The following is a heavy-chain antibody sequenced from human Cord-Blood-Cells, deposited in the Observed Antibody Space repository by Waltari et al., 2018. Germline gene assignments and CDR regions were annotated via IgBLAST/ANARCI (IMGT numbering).Heavy chain of an antibody. CDR1: GFTFSSYG. V-gene: IGHV3-33*01. CDR2: IWYDGSNK. Sequence: QVQLVAYGGGVVQPGRSLRLSWAASGFTFSSYGMHWVRRAPGKGLEWVAVIWYDGSNKYYADSVKGRFTISRDNSKNTLYLQMNSLRAEDTAVYYCARWYNWNYGPQRGMDVWGQGTTVTVSS. CDR3: ARWYNWNYGPQRGMDV. D-gene: IGHD1-7*01. J-gene: IGHJ6*02.